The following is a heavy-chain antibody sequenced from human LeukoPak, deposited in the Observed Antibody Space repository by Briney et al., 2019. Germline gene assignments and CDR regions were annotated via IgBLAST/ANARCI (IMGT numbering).Heavy chain of an antibody. J-gene: IGHJ6*03. CDR1: GGSFSGYY. D-gene: IGHD3-22*01. V-gene: IGHV4-34*01. CDR3: ARHHYDSSGYYYYQLHYYYYMDV. Sequence: SETLSLTCAVYGGSFSGYYWSWIRQPPGKGLEWIGEINHSGSTNYNPSLKSRVTISVDTSKNQFSLKLSSVTAADTAVYYCARHHYDSSGYYYYQLHYYYYMDVWGKGTTVTVSS. CDR2: INHSGST.